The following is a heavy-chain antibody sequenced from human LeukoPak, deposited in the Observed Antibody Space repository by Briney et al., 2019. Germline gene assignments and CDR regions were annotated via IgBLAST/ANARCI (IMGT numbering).Heavy chain of an antibody. Sequence: GGSLRLSCAASGFTFSILTMFWVRQAPGKGLEDVSSISNNGDNTYYANSVKDRFTISRDNSKNTLYLQLDNLRAEDMAVYYCARVDCRSTSCPFDYWGQGTLVTVS. CDR3: ARVDCRSTSCPFDY. V-gene: IGHV3-64*01. CDR1: GFTFSILT. CDR2: ISNNGDNT. D-gene: IGHD2-2*01. J-gene: IGHJ4*02.